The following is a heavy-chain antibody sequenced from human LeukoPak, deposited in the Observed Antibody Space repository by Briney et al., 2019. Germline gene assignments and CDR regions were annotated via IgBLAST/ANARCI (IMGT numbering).Heavy chain of an antibody. CDR2: IVVGSGNT. D-gene: IGHD3-10*01. CDR3: AADPVYGSGSPLRFDP. Sequence: TSVNVSCKASGFTFTSSAVQWVRQARGQRLEWIGWIVVGSGNTNYAQKFQERVTITRDMSTSTAYMELSSLRSEDTAVYYCAADPVYGSGSPLRFDPWGQGTLVTVSS. CDR1: GFTFTSSA. J-gene: IGHJ5*02. V-gene: IGHV1-58*01.